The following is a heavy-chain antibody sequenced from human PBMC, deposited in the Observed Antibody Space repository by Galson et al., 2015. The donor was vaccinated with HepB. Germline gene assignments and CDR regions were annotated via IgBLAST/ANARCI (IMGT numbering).Heavy chain of an antibody. CDR1: GFTLNTHA. V-gene: IGHV3-23*01. CDR3: AKFGARFDPWFDS. Sequence: SLRLSCAASGFTLNTHAMAWVRQPPGKGPEWVSALSGDSIIIHYADSVKGRFTISKDNSENTLYLQMNSLRGEDTAVYYCAKFGARFDPWFDSWGQGTLVTVSS. CDR2: LSGDSIII. D-gene: IGHD3-9*01. J-gene: IGHJ5*01.